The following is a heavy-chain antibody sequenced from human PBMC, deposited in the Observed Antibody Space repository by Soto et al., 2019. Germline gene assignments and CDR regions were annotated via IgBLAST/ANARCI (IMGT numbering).Heavy chain of an antibody. CDR3: ARVWINGTTVSWFDP. CDR2: ISAYNGNT. Sequence: GASVKVSCKASGYTFTSYGISWVRQAPGQGLEWMGWISAYNGNTNYAQKLQGRVTMTTDTSTSTAYMELRSLRSDDTAVYYCARVWINGTTVSWFDPWGQGTLVTVSS. J-gene: IGHJ5*02. CDR1: GYTFTSYG. D-gene: IGHD1-7*01. V-gene: IGHV1-18*01.